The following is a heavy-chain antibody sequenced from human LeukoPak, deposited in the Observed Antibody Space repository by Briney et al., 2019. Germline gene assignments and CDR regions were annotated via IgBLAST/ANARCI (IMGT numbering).Heavy chain of an antibody. J-gene: IGHJ4*02. CDR3: AKGQQGSSGWDDY. CDR2: IIPIFGTA. CDR1: GGTFSSYA. Sequence: RASVKVSCKASGGTFSSYAISWVRQAPGQGLEWMGGIIPIFGTANYAQKFQGRVTITADKSTSTAYMELNSLRAEDTAVYYCAKGQQGSSGWDDYWGQGTLVTVSS. V-gene: IGHV1-69*06. D-gene: IGHD6-19*01.